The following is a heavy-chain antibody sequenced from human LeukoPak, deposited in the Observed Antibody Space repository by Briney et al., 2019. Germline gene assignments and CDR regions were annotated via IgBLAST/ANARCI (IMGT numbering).Heavy chain of an antibody. V-gene: IGHV4-34*01. CDR1: GGSFSGYY. J-gene: IGHJ5*02. Sequence: SETLSLTCAVYGGSFSGYYWSWIRQPPGKGLEWIGEINHSGSTNYNLSLKSRVTISVDTSKNQFPLKLSSVTAADTAVYYCVRVVVPAAGFDPWGQGTLVTVSS. CDR3: VRVVVPAAGFDP. D-gene: IGHD2-2*01. CDR2: INHSGST.